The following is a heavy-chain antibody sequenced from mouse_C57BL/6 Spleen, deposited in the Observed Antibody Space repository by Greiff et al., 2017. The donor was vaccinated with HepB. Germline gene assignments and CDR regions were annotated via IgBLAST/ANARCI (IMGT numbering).Heavy chain of an antibody. CDR3: ARHLITTVVVDY. J-gene: IGHJ2*01. Sequence: EVQGVESGGDLVKPGGSLKLSCAASGFTFSSYGMSWVRQTPDKRLEWVATISSGGSYTYYPDSVKGRFTISRDNAKNTLYLQMSSLKSEDTAMYYCARHLITTVVVDYWGQGTTLTVSS. CDR2: ISSGGSYT. V-gene: IGHV5-6*01. D-gene: IGHD1-1*01. CDR1: GFTFSSYG.